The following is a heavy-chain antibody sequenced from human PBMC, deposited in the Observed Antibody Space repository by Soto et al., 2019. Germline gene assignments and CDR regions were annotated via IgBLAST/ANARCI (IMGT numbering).Heavy chain of an antibody. D-gene: IGHD6-19*01. Sequence: SETLSLTCTVTGGSISSSSYSWGWIRQPPGKGLEWIGSIYYSGSSYYNPALSSRVTISVDTSKNQFSLKLSSVTAADTAVYYWARHNDSREQWLVLEKWYYYGMDVWGQGTTVTVSS. CDR2: IYYSGSS. J-gene: IGHJ6*02. CDR3: ARHNDSREQWLVLEKWYYYGMDV. V-gene: IGHV4-39*01. CDR1: GGSISSSSYS.